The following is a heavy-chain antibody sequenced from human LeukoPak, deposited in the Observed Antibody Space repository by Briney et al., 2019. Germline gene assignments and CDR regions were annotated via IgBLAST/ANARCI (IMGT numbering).Heavy chain of an antibody. CDR3: GYTNNFYH. D-gene: IGHD3-16*02. Sequence: GESLRLSCVASGVSISGQWMNWVRQASAQGLEWVANIKHDGSEEYYVDSVKGRFTISRDDGRNSVSLQMNSVRAEDTAVYYCGYTNNFYHWGQGTLVVVSS. V-gene: IGHV3-7*02. CDR2: IKHDGSEE. J-gene: IGHJ4*02. CDR1: GVSISGQW.